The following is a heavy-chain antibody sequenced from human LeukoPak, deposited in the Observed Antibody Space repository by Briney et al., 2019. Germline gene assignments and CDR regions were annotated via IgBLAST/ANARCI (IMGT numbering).Heavy chain of an antibody. CDR1: GGSISTGSYY. V-gene: IGHV4-39*01. D-gene: IGHD1-26*01. Sequence: PSETLSLTCTVSGGSISTGSYYWGWIRQPPGKGLEWIGSFYYSGSTYYNPSLKSRVTISVETSENQFSLKLSSVTAADTAVYYCAGLVGHNSYYFDYWGQGTLVTVSS. CDR2: FYYSGST. CDR3: AGLVGHNSYYFDY. J-gene: IGHJ4*02.